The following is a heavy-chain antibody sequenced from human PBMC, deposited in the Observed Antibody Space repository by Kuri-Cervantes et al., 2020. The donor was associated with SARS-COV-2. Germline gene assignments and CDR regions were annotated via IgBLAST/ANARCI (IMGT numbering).Heavy chain of an antibody. J-gene: IGHJ6*01. Sequence: GESLKISCIAYGFSFRIYSMNWVRQAPGKGLEWVSATSGSGGSTYYADSVKGRFTISRDNSKNTLYLQMNSLRAEDTAVYYCAKMEGSSGWLPLYYYYYGMAVWGQGNTV. CDR3: AKMEGSSGWLPLYYYYYGMAV. CDR1: GFSFRIYS. D-gene: IGHD6-19*01. V-gene: IGHV3-23*01. CDR2: TSGSGGST.